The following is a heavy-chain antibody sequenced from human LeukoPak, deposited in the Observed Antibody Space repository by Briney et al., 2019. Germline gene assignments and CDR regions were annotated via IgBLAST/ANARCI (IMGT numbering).Heavy chain of an antibody. CDR2: VSYGGSNK. D-gene: IGHD4-23*01. CDR1: GLTFSIYG. V-gene: IGHV3-30*18. CDR3: AKADYNGKTATYYYYGLDV. Sequence: PGGSLRLSCGASGLTFSIYGMQWVPQAPGKGVEWVAAVSYGGSNKYYADSVKGRFTISRDNSKNTLYLQMNSLRAEDTAVYYCAKADYNGKTATYYYYGLDVWGQGTTVTLS. J-gene: IGHJ6*02.